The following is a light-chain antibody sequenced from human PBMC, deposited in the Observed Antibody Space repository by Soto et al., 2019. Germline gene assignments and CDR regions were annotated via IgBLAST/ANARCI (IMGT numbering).Light chain of an antibody. CDR2: DAS. CDR1: QNINNY. V-gene: IGKV1-33*01. CDR3: QQYENLPT. J-gene: IGKJ5*01. Sequence: DIQMTQSPSTLSASVGHRVTITCQASQNINNYLNWYQQKPGRAPKLLIYDASNLEAVVPSRFRGSGSGTDFNFTISRLQPEDIATYYCQQYENLPTFGQGTRLEIK.